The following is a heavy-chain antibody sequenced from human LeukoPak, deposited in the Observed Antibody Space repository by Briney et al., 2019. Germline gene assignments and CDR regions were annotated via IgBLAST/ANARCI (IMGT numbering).Heavy chain of an antibody. V-gene: IGHV3-30*18. D-gene: IGHD4-17*01. CDR1: GFTFSSYG. CDR2: MSYDGHNK. CDR3: AKGRFSTVTTGGSSDY. J-gene: IGHJ4*02. Sequence: GGSLRLSCAASGFTFSSYGMHWVRQAPGKGLEWVAVMSYDGHNKYYADSVKGRFTISRDNSKNTLYLQMDSLRAEDTALYYCAKGRFSTVTTGGSSDYWGQGTLVTVSS.